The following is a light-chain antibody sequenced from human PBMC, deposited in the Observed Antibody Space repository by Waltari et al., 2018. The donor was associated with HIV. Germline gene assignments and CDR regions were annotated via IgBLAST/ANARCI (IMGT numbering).Light chain of an antibody. CDR2: KNK. Sequence: QSVLTQPPSASGTPGQRVTISCSGSSPNIGRNTVNWYQQLPGTAPKLLIYKNKQRPSWVPDRFSGSKSGTSASLAISGLHSDDEAHYYCGVWDDSLNGQVFGGGTKLTVL. J-gene: IGLJ2*01. CDR3: GVWDDSLNGQV. CDR1: SPNIGRNT. V-gene: IGLV1-44*01.